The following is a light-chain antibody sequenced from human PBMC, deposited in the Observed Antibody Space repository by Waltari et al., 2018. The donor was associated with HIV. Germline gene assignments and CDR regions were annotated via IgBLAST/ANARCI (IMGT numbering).Light chain of an antibody. V-gene: IGLV2-8*01. CDR3: SSYADNSRVL. CDR2: EVT. CDR1: SSDVGGSKY. J-gene: IGLJ3*02. Sequence: QSALTQPPSASGSPGQSITISCTGTSSDVGGSKYVSWYQQHPGKAPKLMIYEVTEQPGGVRYSFLGSKFGDPSVLTGSGLQADVEADYDCSSYADNSRVLFGGGTKRTVL.